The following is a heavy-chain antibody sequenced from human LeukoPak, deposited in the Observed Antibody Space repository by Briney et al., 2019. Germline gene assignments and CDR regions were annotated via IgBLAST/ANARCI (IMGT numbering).Heavy chain of an antibody. V-gene: IGHV3-53*01. CDR1: GYIVSHNY. J-gene: IGHJ4*02. CDR3: ARGPRYSFY. Sequence: GGSLRLSCAASGYIVSHNYMTWVRQAPGKGLEWISVIYIDGTTYYADSVKGRFTISRDQANNTLYLQMNTLRDEDTAVYYCARGPRYSFYWGQGTLVSVSS. D-gene: IGHD6-13*01. CDR2: IYIDGTT.